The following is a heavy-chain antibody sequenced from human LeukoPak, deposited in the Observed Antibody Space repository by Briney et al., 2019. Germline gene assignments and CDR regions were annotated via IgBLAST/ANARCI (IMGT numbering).Heavy chain of an antibody. D-gene: IGHD1-26*01. J-gene: IGHJ5*02. CDR1: GYTLTELS. CDR3: ATVVVGATSRWFDP. CDR2: FDPEDGET. Sequence: ASVKVSCKVSGYTLTELSMHWVRQAPGKGLEWMGGFDPEDGETIYAQKFQGRVTMTEDTSTDTAYMELSSLRSEDTAVYYCATVVVGATSRWFDPWGQGTLVTVSS. V-gene: IGHV1-24*01.